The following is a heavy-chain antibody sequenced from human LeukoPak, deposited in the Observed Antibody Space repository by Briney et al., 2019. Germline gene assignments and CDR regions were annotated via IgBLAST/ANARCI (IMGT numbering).Heavy chain of an antibody. D-gene: IGHD3-22*01. Sequence: GGSLRLSCAASGFTFSGYAMNWVRQAPGKGLECVSAISGSGGSTYYADSVKGRFTISRDNSKNTLYLQMNSLRAEDTAIYYCAKNHDSNGYHTDDAFDIWGQGTMVTVSS. CDR1: GFTFSGYA. V-gene: IGHV3-23*01. CDR2: ISGSGGST. J-gene: IGHJ3*02. CDR3: AKNHDSNGYHTDDAFDI.